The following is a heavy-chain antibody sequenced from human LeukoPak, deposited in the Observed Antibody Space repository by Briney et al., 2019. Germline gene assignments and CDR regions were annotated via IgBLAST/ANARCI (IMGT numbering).Heavy chain of an antibody. CDR3: ARPGRGSYQGPPGD. CDR1: GGTFSSYA. Sequence: SVKVSCKASGGTFSSYANSWVRQAPGQGLEWMGGIIPIFGTANYAQKFQGRVTITADESTSTAYMELSSLRSEDTAVYYCARPGRGSYQGPPGDWGQGTLVTVSS. V-gene: IGHV1-69*13. CDR2: IIPIFGTA. D-gene: IGHD1-26*01. J-gene: IGHJ4*02.